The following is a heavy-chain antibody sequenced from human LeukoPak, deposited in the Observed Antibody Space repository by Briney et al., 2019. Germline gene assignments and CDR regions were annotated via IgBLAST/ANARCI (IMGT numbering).Heavy chain of an antibody. Sequence: SETLSLTCTVSGDSISSSSYYWGWIRQPPGKGLEWIGSIFYSGSSYYNPSLKSRLTISVDTSKNQFSLKVTPVTAADTAVYYCARLGKSGMTTVTTRAFDIWGQGTVVTASS. CDR2: IFYSGSS. D-gene: IGHD4-17*01. J-gene: IGHJ3*02. V-gene: IGHV4-39*01. CDR3: ARLGKSGMTTVTTRAFDI. CDR1: GDSISSSSYY.